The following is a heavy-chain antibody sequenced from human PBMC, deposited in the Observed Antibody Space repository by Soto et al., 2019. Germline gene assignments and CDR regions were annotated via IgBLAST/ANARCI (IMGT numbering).Heavy chain of an antibody. V-gene: IGHV4-39*01. CDR1: GGSISSSSYY. J-gene: IGHJ4*02. D-gene: IGHD3-22*01. CDR2: IYYSGST. Sequence: SETLSLTCTVSGGSISSSSYYWGWIRQPPGKGLEWIGSIYYSGSTYYNPSLKSRVTISVDTSKNQFSLKLSSVTAADTAVYYCARQPTYYYDSSGYPGWGQGTLVTSPQ. CDR3: ARQPTYYYDSSGYPG.